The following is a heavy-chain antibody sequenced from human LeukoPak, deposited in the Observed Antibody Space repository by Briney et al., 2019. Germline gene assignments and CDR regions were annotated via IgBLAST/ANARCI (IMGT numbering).Heavy chain of an antibody. Sequence: SETLSLTCTVSGDSTGSGDNYWSWVRQHPEKGLEWIGYVFYSGSTYYNPSLKSRATISVDTSKNQFSLKLSSVTAADTAVYYCARDGRFSTYMDVWGKGTTVTVSS. CDR3: ARDGRFSTYMDV. J-gene: IGHJ6*03. D-gene: IGHD3-3*01. CDR2: VFYSGST. CDR1: GDSTGSGDNY. V-gene: IGHV4-31*03.